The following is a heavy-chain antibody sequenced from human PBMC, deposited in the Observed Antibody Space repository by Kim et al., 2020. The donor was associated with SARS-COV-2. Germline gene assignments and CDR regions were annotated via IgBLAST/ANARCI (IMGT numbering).Heavy chain of an antibody. D-gene: IGHD6-13*01. J-gene: IGHJ6*02. CDR3: ARARVAAAGKNYYGMDV. V-gene: IGHV3-7*01. CDR2: IKQDGSEK. CDR1: GFTFSSYW. Sequence: GGSLRLSCAASGFTFSSYWMSWVRQAPGKGLEWVANIKQDGSEKYYVDSVKGRFTISRDNAKNSLYLQMNSLRAEDTAVYYCARARVAAAGKNYYGMDVWGQGPTVTVSS.